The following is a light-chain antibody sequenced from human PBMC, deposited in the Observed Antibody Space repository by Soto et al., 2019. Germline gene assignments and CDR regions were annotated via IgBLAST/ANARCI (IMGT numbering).Light chain of an antibody. CDR3: QQYTSYPWT. CDR1: QSISSW. CDR2: DAS. V-gene: IGKV1-5*01. J-gene: IGKJ1*01. Sequence: GVRVTITCRASQSISSWLAWYQQKPGKAPKLLIYDASSLESGVPSRFSGSGSGTEFTLTISSLQPDDFATYYCQQYTSYPWTFGHATKVDIK.